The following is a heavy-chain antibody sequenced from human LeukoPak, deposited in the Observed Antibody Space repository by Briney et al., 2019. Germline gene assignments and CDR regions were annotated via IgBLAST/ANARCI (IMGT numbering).Heavy chain of an antibody. Sequence: GESLQISCKGSGYSFYNYWIGWVRQMPGKGLEWIGIMYPGDSDNKYSPSFRGRVTISVDKSTSTAYLQWSSLKASDSAMYYCVTSENYYDSSGSFWGQGTPVTVSS. CDR1: GYSFYNYW. CDR3: VTSENYYDSSGSF. J-gene: IGHJ4*02. D-gene: IGHD3-22*01. V-gene: IGHV5-51*01. CDR2: MYPGDSDN.